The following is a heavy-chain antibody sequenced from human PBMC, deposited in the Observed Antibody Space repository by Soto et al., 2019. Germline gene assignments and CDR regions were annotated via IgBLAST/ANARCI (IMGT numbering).Heavy chain of an antibody. CDR1: GYSFTSYW. D-gene: IGHD3-10*01. CDR3: AYLEGGSGSYWNGFDP. V-gene: IGHV5-10-1*01. J-gene: IGHJ5*02. Sequence: GESLKISCKGSGYSFTSYWISWVRQMPGKGLEWMGRIDPSDSYTNYSPSFQGHVTISADKSISTAYLQWSSLKASDTAMYYCAYLEGGSGSYWNGFDPWGQGTLVTVSS. CDR2: IDPSDSYT.